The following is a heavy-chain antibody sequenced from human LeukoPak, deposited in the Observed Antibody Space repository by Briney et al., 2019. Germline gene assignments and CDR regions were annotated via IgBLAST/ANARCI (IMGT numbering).Heavy chain of an antibody. CDR2: ISSSGGTI. Sequence: GGSLRLSFAASGFTFDDYGMNWVRQAPGKGLEWLSYISSSGGTIYYADSVKGRFTISRDNAKNSLYLQMNSLRAEDTAVYYCARHDGDAFDIWGQGTMVTVSS. V-gene: IGHV3-48*03. CDR3: ARHDGDAFDI. CDR1: GFTFDDYG. D-gene: IGHD3-16*01. J-gene: IGHJ3*02.